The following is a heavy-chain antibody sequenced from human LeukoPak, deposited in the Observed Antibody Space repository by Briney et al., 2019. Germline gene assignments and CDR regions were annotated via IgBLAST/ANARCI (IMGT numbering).Heavy chain of an antibody. Sequence: SQTLSLTCTVSGGSISSGGYYWSWIRQHPGKGLEWIGYIYYSGSTYYNPSLKSRVTISVDTSKNQFSLKLSSVTAADTAVYYCARDNYGDGAFDIWGQGTMVTVSS. V-gene: IGHV4-31*03. D-gene: IGHD4-17*01. J-gene: IGHJ3*02. CDR1: GGSISSGGYY. CDR2: IYYSGST. CDR3: ARDNYGDGAFDI.